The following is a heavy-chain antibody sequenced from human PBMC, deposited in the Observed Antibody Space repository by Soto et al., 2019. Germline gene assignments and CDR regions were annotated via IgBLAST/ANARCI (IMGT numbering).Heavy chain of an antibody. J-gene: IGHJ4*02. Sequence: SETLSLTCSVSGGSISGAYWSWIRQSPGKGLEWLGYVYYTGSTNYSPSLRSRVSISVDTSKNEFSLRLSSVTAADTAVYFCARSVAVPGAHIDYWGQGTQVTVSS. V-gene: IGHV4-59*01. CDR2: VYYTGST. CDR3: ARSVAVPGAHIDY. D-gene: IGHD6-19*01. CDR1: GGSISGAY.